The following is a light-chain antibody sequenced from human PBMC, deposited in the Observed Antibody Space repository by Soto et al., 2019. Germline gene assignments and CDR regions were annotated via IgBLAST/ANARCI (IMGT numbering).Light chain of an antibody. CDR3: QVWERSGDPRV. CDR1: NIGSKS. V-gene: IGLV3-21*01. J-gene: IGLJ1*01. CDR2: YDS. Sequence: SYVLTQPPSVSVATGKTARVTCGADNIGSKSVNWYQQRPGQAPVLVIYYDSDRPSGIPERFSGSNSGNTATLTISRVEAGDEADYYCQVWERSGDPRVFGSGTKLTVL.